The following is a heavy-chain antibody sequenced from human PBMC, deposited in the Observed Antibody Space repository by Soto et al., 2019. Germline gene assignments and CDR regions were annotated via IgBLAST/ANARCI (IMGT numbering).Heavy chain of an antibody. CDR3: VRTACVINNCSYRGVR. CDR1: GFDFKTYG. J-gene: IGHJ4*02. D-gene: IGHD1-20*01. CDR2: IGFDGTNI. Sequence: QLVESGGGVVQPGRSLRLSCVASGFDFKTYGMHWVRQAPGKGLEWVAVIGFDGTNIHYSDSVRGRFSISRDNSENTVSLQMNSLRVEDTALYYCVRTACVINNCSYRGVRWGQGTLVTV. V-gene: IGHV3-33*01.